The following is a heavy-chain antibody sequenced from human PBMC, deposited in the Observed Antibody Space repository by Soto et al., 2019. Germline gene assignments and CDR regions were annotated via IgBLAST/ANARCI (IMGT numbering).Heavy chain of an antibody. CDR2: IYYSGST. Sequence: SETLSLTCTVSGGSISSGGYYWSWIRQHPGKGLEWIGYIYYSGSTYYNPSLKSRVTISVDTSKNQFSLKLSSVTAADTAVYYCAGADGMTTVTTVWGQGTLVTVSS. V-gene: IGHV4-31*03. CDR3: AGADGMTTVTTV. J-gene: IGHJ4*02. CDR1: GGSISSGGYY. D-gene: IGHD4-17*01.